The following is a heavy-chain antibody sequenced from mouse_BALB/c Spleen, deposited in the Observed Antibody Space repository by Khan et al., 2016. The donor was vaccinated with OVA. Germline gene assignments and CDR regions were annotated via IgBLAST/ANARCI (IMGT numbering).Heavy chain of an antibody. CDR3: ASLVTITTVVATDFDY. Sequence: EVQLQESGPGLVKPSQSLSLTCTVSGYSITSDYAWNWIRQFPGNKLEWMGYISYSGRTSYNPSLKSRISITRDTSKNQFFLQLNSVTTEDTATYYCASLVTITTVVATDFDYWDQGTTLTVSS. J-gene: IGHJ2*01. CDR1: GYSITSDYA. V-gene: IGHV3-2*02. D-gene: IGHD1-1*01. CDR2: ISYSGRT.